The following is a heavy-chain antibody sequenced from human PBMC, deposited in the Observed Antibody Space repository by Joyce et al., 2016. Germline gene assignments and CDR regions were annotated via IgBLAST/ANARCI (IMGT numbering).Heavy chain of an antibody. CDR3: TRAGGWYLDY. D-gene: IGHD6-19*01. Sequence: EVQVVDSGGGLVQPGRSLRLSCTASGFTFGDYGMSWFRQAPGKGLEWVGFLRSKTFCGTTEYAASVKGRFTISRDASKSIAYLQMSSLKTEDTAVYYCTRAGGWYLDYWGQGTLVTVSS. CDR2: LRSKTFCGTT. J-gene: IGHJ4*02. V-gene: IGHV3-49*03. CDR1: GFTFGDYG.